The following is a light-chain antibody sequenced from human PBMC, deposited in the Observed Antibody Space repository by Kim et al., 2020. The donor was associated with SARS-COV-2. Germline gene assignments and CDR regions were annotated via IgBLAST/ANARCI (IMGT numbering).Light chain of an antibody. J-gene: IGLJ2*01. CDR2: RNN. CDR1: RTIGGIQG. CDR3: SALDSSLSVV. Sequence: LEQPDTLTCTGNRTIGGIQGAAWLQHKQGHPPKLLSYRNNHRPSGVSERFSASRSGNTASLTITGLQPEDEADYYCSALDSSLSVVFGGGTQLTVL. V-gene: IGLV10-54*02.